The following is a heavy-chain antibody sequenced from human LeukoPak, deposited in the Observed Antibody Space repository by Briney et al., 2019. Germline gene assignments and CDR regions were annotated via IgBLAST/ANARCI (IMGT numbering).Heavy chain of an antibody. J-gene: IGHJ4*02. CDR3: AKEPYHSGTYYQSH. Sequence: GGSLRLSCAASGFTFSSYAMSWVRQAPGKGLEWVSGISGSAGSTYFADSVKGRFAISRDNSKNTLYLQINSLRAEDTAVYYCAKEPYHSGTYYQSHWVQGTLVTVSS. V-gene: IGHV3-23*01. D-gene: IGHD3-10*01. CDR2: ISGSAGST. CDR1: GFTFSSYA.